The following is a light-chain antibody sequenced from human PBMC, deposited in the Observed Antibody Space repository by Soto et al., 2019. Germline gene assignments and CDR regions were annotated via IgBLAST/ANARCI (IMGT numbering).Light chain of an antibody. V-gene: IGKV3-11*01. CDR2: DAS. Sequence: VMTQSPATLSLSPGERVTLSCRASQSVSNYLGWYQQKPGQAPRLLIYDASNRATGISARFSGSGSGTDFTLTISSLEPEDSAVYYCQQRSNWPAITFGQGTRLEIK. CDR1: QSVSNY. J-gene: IGKJ5*01. CDR3: QQRSNWPAIT.